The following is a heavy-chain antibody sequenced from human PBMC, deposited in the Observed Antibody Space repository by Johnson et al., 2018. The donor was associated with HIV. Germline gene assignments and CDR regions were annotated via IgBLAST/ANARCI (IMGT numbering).Heavy chain of an antibody. CDR3: TTAIGIDAFDI. V-gene: IGHV3-15*01. Sequence: VHLVESGGGLVKPGGSLRLSCAASGFTFSNAWMSWVRQAPGKGLEWVGRIKSKTDGGTTDYAAPVKGRFTISRDDSKNTLYLQMNSLTTEDTAVYYCTTAIGIDAFDIWGQGTMVTVSS. CDR1: GFTFSNAW. J-gene: IGHJ3*02. CDR2: IKSKTDGGTT. D-gene: IGHD1-14*01.